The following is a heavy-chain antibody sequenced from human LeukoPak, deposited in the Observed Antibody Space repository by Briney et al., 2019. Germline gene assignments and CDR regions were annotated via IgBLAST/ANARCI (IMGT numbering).Heavy chain of an antibody. CDR2: ISGSGGST. J-gene: IGHJ4*02. CDR3: AKGGIYYYDISGYFFDY. CDR1: GFTLSNYA. Sequence: GGSLRLSCGASGFTLSNYAMRWVRQAPGKGLEWDSGISGSGGSTYYRESVKGRFTISRDISKNTLYLQMNSLRAEDTAVYYCAKGGIYYYDISGYFFDYWGQGTLVTVSS. D-gene: IGHD3-22*01. V-gene: IGHV3-23*01.